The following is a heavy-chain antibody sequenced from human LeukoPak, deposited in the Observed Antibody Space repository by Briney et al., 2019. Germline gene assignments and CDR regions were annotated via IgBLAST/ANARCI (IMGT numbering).Heavy chain of an antibody. CDR2: ISGSGGST. CDR1: GFTFSSYA. CDR3: ARHPYYYYYMDV. Sequence: GGSLRLSCAASGFTFSSYAMSWVRQAPGKGLEWVSAISGSGGSTYYADSVKGRFTISRDNSKNTLYLQMNSLRAEDTAVYYCARHPYYYYYMDVWGKGTTVTISS. J-gene: IGHJ6*03. V-gene: IGHV3-23*01.